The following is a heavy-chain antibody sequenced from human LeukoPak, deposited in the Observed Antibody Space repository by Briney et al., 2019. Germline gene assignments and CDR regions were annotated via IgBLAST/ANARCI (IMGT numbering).Heavy chain of an antibody. V-gene: IGHV3-30*04. J-gene: IGHJ4*02. D-gene: IGHD3-3*01. CDR2: ISYDGSNK. CDR3: ARDDTNDFWSGYYYY. CDR1: GFTFSSYA. Sequence: PGGSLRLSCAASGFTFSSYAMHWVRQAPGKGLEWVAVISYDGSNKYYADSVKGRFTISRDNSKNTLYLQMNSLRAEDTAVYYCARDDTNDFWSGYYYYWGQGTLVTVSS.